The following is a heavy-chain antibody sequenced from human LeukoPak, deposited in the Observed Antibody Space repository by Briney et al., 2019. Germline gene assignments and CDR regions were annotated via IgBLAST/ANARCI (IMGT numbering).Heavy chain of an antibody. D-gene: IGHD6-13*01. V-gene: IGHV3-7*01. CDR3: ARARIAWGQQLVHRLTFDY. J-gene: IGHJ4*02. Sequence: PGGSLRLSCAASGFTFSSYWMSWVRQAPGKGLEWVANIKQDGSEKYYVDSVKGRFTISRDNAKNSLYLQMNSLRAEDTAVYYCARARIAWGQQLVHRLTFDYWGQGTLVTVSS. CDR1: GFTFSSYW. CDR2: IKQDGSEK.